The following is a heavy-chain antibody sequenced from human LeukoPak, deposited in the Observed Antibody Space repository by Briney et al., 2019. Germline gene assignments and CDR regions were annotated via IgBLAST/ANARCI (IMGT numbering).Heavy chain of an antibody. CDR1: GLSFSRSW. V-gene: IGHV3-74*01. CDR2: ITGDGSRI. J-gene: IGHJ5*02. D-gene: IGHD6-19*01. CDR3: AKDMRYSSDL. Sequence: GGSLRLSCVASGLSFSRSWMHWVRQVPGKGLVWVSVITGDGSRITYADSAKGRFTISRDNAKNTVYLQMNSLRAEDTAVYYCAKDMRYSSDLCGPGTVVTVSS.